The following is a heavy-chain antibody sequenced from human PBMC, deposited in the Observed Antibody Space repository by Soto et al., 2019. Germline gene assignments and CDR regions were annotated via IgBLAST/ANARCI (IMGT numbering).Heavy chain of an antibody. CDR1: SGSISSKDYY. CDR3: ARATMWGFDD. J-gene: IGHJ4*02. V-gene: IGHV4-39*01. CDR2: VYYRGST. Sequence: NPSETLSLTCSVSSGSISSKDYYWGWIRQPPGKGLEWIGSVYYRGSTYYNPSLKSRVTISVDTSKNQFSLRLSSVTAADTAGFYCARATMWGFDDWGQGAMVTASS. D-gene: IGHD3-10*02.